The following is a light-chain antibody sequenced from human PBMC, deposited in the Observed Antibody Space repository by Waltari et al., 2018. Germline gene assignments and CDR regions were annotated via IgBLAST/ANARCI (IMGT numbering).Light chain of an antibody. CDR2: QDS. CDR3: QAWDSISDVV. CDR1: KLEDKY. Sequence: YELTQPPSVSVSPGQTVSIPCSGGKLEDKYVCWYQQKTDQSPVLFMHQDSRRPSGIPERFSGSSSGNTATLTISGTQAMDEADYYCQAWDSISDVVFGGGTRLTVL. J-gene: IGLJ2*01. V-gene: IGLV3-1*01.